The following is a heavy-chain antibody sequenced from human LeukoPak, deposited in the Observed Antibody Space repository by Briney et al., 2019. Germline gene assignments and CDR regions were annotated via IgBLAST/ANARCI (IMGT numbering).Heavy chain of an antibody. CDR2: ISGSGHDI. V-gene: IGHV3-11*04. D-gene: IGHD3-10*01. CDR3: ARLDGSGSLTNQGDV. Sequence: GGSLRLSCAASGFTFSDSYMTWVRQAPGKGVEWVAYISGSGHDINYSDSVKGRFTISRDNAKNSLYLQMNSLRAEDTAVYYCARLDGSGSLTNQGDVWGKGTTVTVSS. CDR1: GFTFSDSY. J-gene: IGHJ6*04.